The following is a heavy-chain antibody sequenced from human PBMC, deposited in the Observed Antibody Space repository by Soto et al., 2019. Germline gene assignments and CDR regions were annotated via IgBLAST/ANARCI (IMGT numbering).Heavy chain of an antibody. CDR2: VNPTGGSP. D-gene: IGHD3-16*02. V-gene: IGHV1-46*03. CDR1: GYDFTRYF. CDR3: SRDLSPY. J-gene: IGHJ4*02. Sequence: ASVKVSCKTSGYDFTRYFIHWVRQAPGQGLEWMVKVNPTGGSPTFGQKFQGRVTVTTDTSTSTVYMELSSLRSDDTAVYYCSRDLSPYWGQGTLVTSP.